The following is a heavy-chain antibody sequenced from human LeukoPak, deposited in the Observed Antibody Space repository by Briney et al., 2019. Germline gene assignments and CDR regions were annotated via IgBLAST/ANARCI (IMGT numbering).Heavy chain of an antibody. V-gene: IGHV3-23*01. CDR2: ISGSGGST. Sequence: QPGGSLRLSCAASGFTCTSYAMSWVRPAPGKGLEWVSVISGSGGSTYYADSVKGRFSISRDNSKNTLYLQMHSLRAEDTALYYCARALLYYYDSSGYDAFDIWGQGTMVTVSS. CDR1: GFTCTSYA. J-gene: IGHJ3*02. CDR3: ARALLYYYDSSGYDAFDI. D-gene: IGHD3-22*01.